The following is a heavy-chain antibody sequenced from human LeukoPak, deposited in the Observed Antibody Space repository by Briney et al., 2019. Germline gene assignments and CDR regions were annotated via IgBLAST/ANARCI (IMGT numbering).Heavy chain of an antibody. CDR1: GFTFSSYA. Sequence: GGSLRLSCAASGFTFSSYAMTWVRQPPGKGLEGVSAISGSGGSTYYADSVKGRFTISRDNSKNTLYLQMNSLRAEDTAVYYCAKGMKYGGSSSYFDYWGQGTLVTVSS. CDR3: AKGMKYGGSSSYFDY. CDR2: ISGSGGST. J-gene: IGHJ4*02. V-gene: IGHV3-23*01. D-gene: IGHD6-6*01.